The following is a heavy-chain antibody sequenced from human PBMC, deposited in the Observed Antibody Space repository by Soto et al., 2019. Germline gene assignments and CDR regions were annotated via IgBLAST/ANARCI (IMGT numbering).Heavy chain of an antibody. CDR1: GGSISDYY. J-gene: IGHJ4*02. D-gene: IGHD6-19*01. Sequence: QVQLQESGPGLVKSSETLSLTCTVSGGSISDYYWSWIRQPPGRGLEWIGYISYSGGTNYNPSLRSRVTVSVDTSKNPFSLKLSSVSAADTAVYYCARHSSGWYLDYWGQGTLVTVSS. CDR3: ARHSSGWYLDY. V-gene: IGHV4-59*01. CDR2: ISYSGGT.